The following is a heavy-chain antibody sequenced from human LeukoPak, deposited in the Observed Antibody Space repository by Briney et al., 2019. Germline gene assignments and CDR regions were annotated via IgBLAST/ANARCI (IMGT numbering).Heavy chain of an antibody. D-gene: IGHD6-19*01. CDR1: GFTFRSYS. CDR3: AKRSSGPYYFDY. J-gene: IGHJ4*02. V-gene: IGHV3-21*04. Sequence: GGSLRLSCEASGFTFRSYSMNWVRQAPGKGLEWVSSISSSSSYIYYADSVKGRFTISRDNSKNTLYLQMNSLRAEDTAVYYCAKRSSGPYYFDYWGQGTLVTVSS. CDR2: ISSSSSYI.